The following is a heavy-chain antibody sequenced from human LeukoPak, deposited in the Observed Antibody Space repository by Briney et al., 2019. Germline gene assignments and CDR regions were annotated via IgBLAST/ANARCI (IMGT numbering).Heavy chain of an antibody. V-gene: IGHV1-2*02. CDR2: INPNGADT. Sequence: ASVKVSCKASGYTFTGYYMHWVRQAPGQRLEWMGGINPNGADTNYAQKFQGRVTMTRDTSISTAYMELSRLRSDDTALYYCARERYYSSGNYNNRIDYWGQGTLVTVSS. J-gene: IGHJ4*02. CDR1: GYTFTGYY. D-gene: IGHD3-10*01. CDR3: ARERYYSSGNYNNRIDY.